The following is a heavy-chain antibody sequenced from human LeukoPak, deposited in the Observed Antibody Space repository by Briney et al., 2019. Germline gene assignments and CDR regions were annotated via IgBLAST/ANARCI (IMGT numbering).Heavy chain of an antibody. CDR2: ISSNGGST. Sequence: GGSLRLSCAASGFTFSSYAMHWVRQAPGKGLEYVSAISSNGGSTYYANSVKGRFTISRDNSKNTLYLQMGSLRSEDTAVYYCARDNSGSSFDYWGQGTLVTVSS. J-gene: IGHJ4*02. CDR3: ARDNSGSSFDY. V-gene: IGHV3-64*01. D-gene: IGHD1-26*01. CDR1: GFTFSSYA.